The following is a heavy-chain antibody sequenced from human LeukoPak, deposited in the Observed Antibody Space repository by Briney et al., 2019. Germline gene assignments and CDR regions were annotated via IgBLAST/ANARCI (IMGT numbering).Heavy chain of an antibody. CDR2: IIPIFGTA. Sequence: GSSVKVSCKASERTFSSYAISWVRQAPGQGLEWMGGIIPIFGTANYAQKFQGRVTITADESTSTAYMELSSLRSEDTAVYYCVRDGSGSYYKMGYWGQGTLVTVSS. D-gene: IGHD3-10*01. CDR1: ERTFSSYA. CDR3: VRDGSGSYYKMGY. J-gene: IGHJ4*02. V-gene: IGHV1-69*01.